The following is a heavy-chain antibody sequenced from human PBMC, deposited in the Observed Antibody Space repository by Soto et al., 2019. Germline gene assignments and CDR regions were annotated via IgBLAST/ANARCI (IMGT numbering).Heavy chain of an antibody. CDR3: ARQYSSSRSRADWFDP. J-gene: IGHJ5*02. D-gene: IGHD6-6*01. CDR1: GGSISSSSYY. Sequence: SETLSLTCTVSGGSISSSSYYWGWIRQPPGKGLEWIGSIYYSGSTYYNPSLKSRVTISVDTSKNQFSLKLSSVTAADTAVYYCARQYSSSRSRADWFDPWGQGTLVTVSS. CDR2: IYYSGST. V-gene: IGHV4-39*01.